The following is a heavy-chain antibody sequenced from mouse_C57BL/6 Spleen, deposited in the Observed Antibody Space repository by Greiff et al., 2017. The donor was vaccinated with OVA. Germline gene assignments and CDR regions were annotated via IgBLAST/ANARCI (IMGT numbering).Heavy chain of an antibody. D-gene: IGHD1-1*02. V-gene: IGHV5-17*01. CDR2: ISSGSSTI. J-gene: IGHJ1*03. CDR3: ARRWDWYFGV. CDR1: GFTFSDYG. Sequence: EVKVVESGGGLVKPGGSLKLSCAASGFTFSDYGMHWVRQAPEKGLEWVAYISSGSSTIYYADTVKGRFTISRDNAKNTLFLQMTSLRSEDTAMYYSARRWDWYFGVWGTGTTVTVAT.